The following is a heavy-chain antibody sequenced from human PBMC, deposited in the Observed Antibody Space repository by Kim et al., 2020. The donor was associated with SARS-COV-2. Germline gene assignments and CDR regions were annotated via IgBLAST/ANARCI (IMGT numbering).Heavy chain of an antibody. CDR2: MWYDGSNK. CDR3: ARGYCGTATCYTGGTYFDY. J-gene: IGHJ4*02. V-gene: IGHV3-33*01. Sequence: GGSLRLSCAASGFTFSTHGMHWVRQAPGKGLEWVATMWYDGSNKYYPDSVKGRFTVSRDNSKNTLYLQVNSLRAEDTAVYYCARGYCGTATCYTGGTYFDYWGRGTLVTVSS. D-gene: IGHD2-2*02. CDR1: GFTFSTHG.